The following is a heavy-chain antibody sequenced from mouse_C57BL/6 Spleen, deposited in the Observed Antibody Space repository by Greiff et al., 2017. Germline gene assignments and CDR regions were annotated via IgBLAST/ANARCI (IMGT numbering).Heavy chain of an antibody. D-gene: IGHD2-3*01. CDR2: IDPHSGGT. J-gene: IGHJ4*01. Sequence: QVQLQQPGAELVKPGASVKLSCKASGYTFTSYWMHWVKQRPGRGLEWIGRIDPHSGGTTYNEKFKSKATLTVDKPSSTAYMQLSSLTSEDSAGYYCARDGYTGNYAMDYWGQGTSVTVSA. V-gene: IGHV1-72*01. CDR1: GYTFTSYW. CDR3: ARDGYTGNYAMDY.